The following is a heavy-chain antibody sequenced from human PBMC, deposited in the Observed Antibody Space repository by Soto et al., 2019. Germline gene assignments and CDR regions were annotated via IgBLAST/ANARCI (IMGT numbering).Heavy chain of an antibody. CDR1: GFRFSSYG. Sequence: PGGSLRLSCAVSGFRFSSYGMHCVRQSPGKWLEWVALISYDGSRQYYADSVKGRFTISRDNSKNTLDLQLNSLRREDTGIYYCAKAGPTKPDYGQEDFEFWGQATLVRVSS. CDR3: AKAGPTKPDYGQEDFEF. J-gene: IGHJ4*02. CDR2: ISYDGSRQ. V-gene: IGHV3-30*18. D-gene: IGHD3-10*01.